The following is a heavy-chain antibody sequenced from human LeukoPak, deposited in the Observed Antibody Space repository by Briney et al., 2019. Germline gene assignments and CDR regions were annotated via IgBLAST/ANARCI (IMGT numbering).Heavy chain of an antibody. Sequence: PSETLSLTCTVSGGSVSSSSYFWGWIRQPPGKGLEWIGSLYRTGNTYYYPSLKSRVTISIDTSKNQFSLTLASVTAADTAVYYCASVSLAAHSAYENAFDIWDQGTVVTVSS. CDR1: GGSVSSSSYF. J-gene: IGHJ3*02. V-gene: IGHV4-39*07. CDR3: ASVSLAAHSAYENAFDI. CDR2: LYRTGNT. D-gene: IGHD5-12*01.